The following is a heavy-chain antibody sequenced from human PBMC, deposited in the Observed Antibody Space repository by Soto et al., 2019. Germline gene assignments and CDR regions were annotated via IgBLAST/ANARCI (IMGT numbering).Heavy chain of an antibody. Sequence: GGSLRLSCAASGFTFSSYAMHWVRQAPGKGLEWVAVISYDGSNKYYADSVKGRFTISRDNSKNTLYLQMNSLRAEDTAVYCCARAQRARIAARQDYWGQGTLVTVSS. CDR1: GFTFSSYA. V-gene: IGHV3-30-3*01. CDR2: ISYDGSNK. D-gene: IGHD6-6*01. J-gene: IGHJ4*02. CDR3: ARAQRARIAARQDY.